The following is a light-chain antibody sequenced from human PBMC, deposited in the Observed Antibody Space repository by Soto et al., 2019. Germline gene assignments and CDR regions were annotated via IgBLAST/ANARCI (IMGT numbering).Light chain of an antibody. CDR2: DVS. CDR3: CSDAGSYTSLYV. Sequence: QSVLTQPRSVAGSPGQSGTISCTGTSSDVGGYNYVSWYQQHPGKDPKLMIYDVSKRPSGVPDRFSGSKSGNTASLTISGLQAEDEADYYCCSDAGSYTSLYVFGTRTKLTVL. CDR1: SSDVGGYNY. J-gene: IGLJ1*01. V-gene: IGLV2-11*01.